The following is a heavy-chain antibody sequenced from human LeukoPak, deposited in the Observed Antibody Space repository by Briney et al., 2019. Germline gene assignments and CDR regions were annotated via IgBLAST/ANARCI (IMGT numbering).Heavy chain of an antibody. CDR3: ARVLGDYTWGSYRLPDNWFDP. V-gene: IGHV1-18*01. D-gene: IGHD3-16*02. CDR2: INTYDGNT. J-gene: IGHJ5*02. CDR1: GYMFMKYG. Sequence: ASVKVSCKASGYMFMKYGIAWVRQAPGQGLEWLGWINTYDGNTNYAPNLQDRVTMTTDTATSTAYMELRSLKSDDTAMYYCARVLGDYTWGSYRLPDNWFDPWGQGTLVTVSS.